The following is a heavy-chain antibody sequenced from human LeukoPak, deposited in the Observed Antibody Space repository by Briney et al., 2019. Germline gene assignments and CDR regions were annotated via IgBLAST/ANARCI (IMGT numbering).Heavy chain of an antibody. J-gene: IGHJ4*02. CDR2: INHSGST. Sequence: SETPSLTCAVYGGSFSGYYWSWIRQPPGRGLEWIGEINHSGSTNYNPSLKSRVTISVDTSKNQFSLKLSSVTAADTAVYYCARGGWRYHLHWGQGTLVTVSS. V-gene: IGHV4-34*01. CDR1: GGSFSGYY. CDR3: ARGGWRYHLH. D-gene: IGHD2-2*01.